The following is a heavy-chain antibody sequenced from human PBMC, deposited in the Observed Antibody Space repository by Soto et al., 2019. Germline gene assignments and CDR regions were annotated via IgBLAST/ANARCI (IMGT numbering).Heavy chain of an antibody. J-gene: IGHJ6*02. CDR2: IGSGGDT. Sequence: EVQLVESGGGLVQPGGSLRLSCAASGFTLSSYDIHWVRQATGEGLAWVSGIGSGGDTHYADSVKGRFIISREDGKNSWYLQMNNLRGGETAVYYCARKTPPTGMEGWGQGATVTVSS. CDR1: GFTLSSYD. D-gene: IGHD3-9*01. CDR3: ARKTPPTGMEG. V-gene: IGHV3-13*01.